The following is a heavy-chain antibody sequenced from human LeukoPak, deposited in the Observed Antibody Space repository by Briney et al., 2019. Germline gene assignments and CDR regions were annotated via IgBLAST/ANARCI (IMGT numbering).Heavy chain of an antibody. Sequence: GGSLRLSCAASGFTFSSYSMNWVRQAPGKGLEWVSSISSSSSYIYYADSMKGRFTISRDNAKKSLYLQMNSLRAEDTAVYYCARDSDEYCSGGACSAFDHWGQGTLVTVSS. CDR3: ARDSDEYCSGGACSAFDH. V-gene: IGHV3-21*01. CDR2: ISSSSSYI. CDR1: GFTFSSYS. D-gene: IGHD2-15*01. J-gene: IGHJ4*02.